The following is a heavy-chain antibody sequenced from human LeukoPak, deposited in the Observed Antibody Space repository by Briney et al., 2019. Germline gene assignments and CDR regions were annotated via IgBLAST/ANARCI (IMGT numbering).Heavy chain of an antibody. CDR3: ARDRSRDYYYYYMDV. CDR2: ISYDGSNK. V-gene: IGHV3-30*04. J-gene: IGHJ6*03. Sequence: GGSLRLSCAASGFTFSSYAMHWVRQAPGKGLEWVAVISYDGSNKYYADSVKGRFTISRDNSKNTLYLQTNSLRAEDTAVYYCARDRSRDYYYYYMDVWGKGTTVTVSS. CDR1: GFTFSSYA.